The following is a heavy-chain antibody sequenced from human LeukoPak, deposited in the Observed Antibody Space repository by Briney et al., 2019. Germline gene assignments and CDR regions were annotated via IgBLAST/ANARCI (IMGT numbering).Heavy chain of an antibody. J-gene: IGHJ4*02. CDR2: ISYGGSNK. V-gene: IGHV3-30*18. D-gene: IGHD3-22*01. CDR3: AKDYYYDSSGYYLDY. CDR1: GFTFSSYG. Sequence: GGSLRLSCAASGFTFSSYGMHWVRQAPGKGLEWVAVISYGGSNKYYADSVKGRFTISRDNSKNTLYLQMNSLRAEDTAVYYCAKDYYYDSSGYYLDYWGQGTLVTVSS.